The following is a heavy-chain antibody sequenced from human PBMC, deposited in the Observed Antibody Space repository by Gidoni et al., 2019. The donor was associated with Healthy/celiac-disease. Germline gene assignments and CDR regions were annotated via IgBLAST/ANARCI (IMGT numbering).Heavy chain of an antibody. J-gene: IGHJ4*02. CDR3: ARDRFRELSDNNSGFVGY. CDR1: GFTFRSYG. Sequence: QVQLVESGGGVVQPGRSLRLSCAASGFTFRSYGMHWVRQAPGKGLEWVAVIWYDGSNKYYADSVKGRFTISRDNSKNTLYLQMNSLRAEDTAVYYCARDRFRELSDNNSGFVGYWGQGTLVTVSS. CDR2: IWYDGSNK. D-gene: IGHD1-26*01. V-gene: IGHV3-33*01.